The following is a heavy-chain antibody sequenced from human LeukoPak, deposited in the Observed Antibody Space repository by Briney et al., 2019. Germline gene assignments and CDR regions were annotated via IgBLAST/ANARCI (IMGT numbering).Heavy chain of an antibody. V-gene: IGHV3-23*01. CDR3: AKDRLLRYFDSPTLYYFDY. D-gene: IGHD3-9*01. Sequence: GGSLRLSCAASGFTFSSYAMSWVRQAPGKGLKWVSAISGSGGSTYYADSVKGRFTISRDNSKNTLYLQMNSLRAEDTAVYYCAKDRLLRYFDSPTLYYFDYWGQGTLVTVSS. CDR2: ISGSGGST. CDR1: GFTFSSYA. J-gene: IGHJ4*02.